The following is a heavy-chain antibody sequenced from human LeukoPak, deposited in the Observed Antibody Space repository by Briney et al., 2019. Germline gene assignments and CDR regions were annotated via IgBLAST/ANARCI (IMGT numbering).Heavy chain of an antibody. J-gene: IGHJ4*02. CDR3: AKARSYGGNSAFDY. V-gene: IGHV3-9*03. CDR2: ISWNSGSI. CDR1: GFTFDDYA. Sequence: GRSLRLSCAASGFTFDDYAMHWVRQAPGKGLEWVSGISWNSGSIGYADSVKGRFTISRDNAKNSLYLQMNSLRAEDMALYYCAKARSYGGNSAFDYWGQGTQVTVSS. D-gene: IGHD4-23*01.